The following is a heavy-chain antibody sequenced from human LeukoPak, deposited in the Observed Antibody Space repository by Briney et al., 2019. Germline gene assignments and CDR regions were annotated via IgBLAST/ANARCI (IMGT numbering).Heavy chain of an antibody. Sequence: GGSLRLSWAASGFTFSSYAMSWVRQAPGKGLEWVSAISGSGGSTYYADSVKGRFTISRDNSKNTLYLQMNSLRAEDTAVYYCAKDMGYCSSTSCLKFDYWGQGTLVTVSS. CDR3: AKDMGYCSSTSCLKFDY. CDR1: GFTFSSYA. CDR2: ISGSGGST. D-gene: IGHD2-2*01. J-gene: IGHJ4*02. V-gene: IGHV3-23*01.